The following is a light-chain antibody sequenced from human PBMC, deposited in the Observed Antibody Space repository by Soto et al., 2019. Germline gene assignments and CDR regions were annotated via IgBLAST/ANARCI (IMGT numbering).Light chain of an antibody. V-gene: IGKV3-20*01. CDR2: GAS. CDR1: QSVSSSY. J-gene: IGKJ2*01. CDR3: QQYNDWPRT. Sequence: EIVLTQSPGTLSLSPGERATLSCRASQSVSSSYLAWYQQKPGQAPRLLIYGASSRATGIPDRFSGSGSGTDFTLTISRLEPEDFAVYYCQQYNDWPRTFGQGTKL.